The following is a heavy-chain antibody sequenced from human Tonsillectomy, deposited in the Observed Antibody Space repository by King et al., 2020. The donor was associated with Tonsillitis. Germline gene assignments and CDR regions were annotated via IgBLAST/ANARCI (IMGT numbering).Heavy chain of an antibody. J-gene: IGHJ6*02. CDR1: GFTVSSNY. D-gene: IGHD2-2*01. V-gene: IGHV3-53*04. Sequence: VQLVESGGGLVQPGGSLRLSCAASGFTVSSNYMSWVRQAPGKGLEWVSVIYSDAGTYYADSVKGRFTISRHNSKNTLYLQMSSLRAEDTAMYYCAMISRSSSPDYYYAMDVWGQGTKGTVS. CDR2: IYSDAGT. CDR3: AMISRSSSPDYYYAMDV.